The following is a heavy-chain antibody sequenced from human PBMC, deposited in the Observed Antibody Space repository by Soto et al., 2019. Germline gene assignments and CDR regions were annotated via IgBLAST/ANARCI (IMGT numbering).Heavy chain of an antibody. CDR1: GDNFTSCY. J-gene: IGHJ3*02. V-gene: IGHV1-18*04. CDR3: SRDQCRPDAFQI. CDR2: ISPCNGNT. Sequence: VPWKAFGDNFTSCYMHWVRQAPGQALEWMGCISPCNGNTNYAQKFQGRVTMTTDTSTSTPYMELSSLRSDDTAVYYCSRDQCRPDAFQILCQETLGT.